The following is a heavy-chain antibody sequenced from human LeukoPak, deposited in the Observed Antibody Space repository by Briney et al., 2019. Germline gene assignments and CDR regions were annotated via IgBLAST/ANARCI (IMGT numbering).Heavy chain of an antibody. D-gene: IGHD1-14*01. CDR1: GGSFSGYY. J-gene: IGHJ4*02. CDR2: INHSGST. Sequence: SSETLSLTCAVYGGSFSGYYWSWIRQPPGKGLEWIGEINHSGSTNYNPSLKSRVTISVDRSKNQFSLKLSSVTAADTAVYYCARASLTITGFDYWGQGTLVTVSS. CDR3: ARASLTITGFDY. V-gene: IGHV4-34*01.